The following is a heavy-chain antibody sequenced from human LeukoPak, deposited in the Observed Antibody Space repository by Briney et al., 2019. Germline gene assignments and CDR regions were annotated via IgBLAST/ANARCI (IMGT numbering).Heavy chain of an antibody. D-gene: IGHD6-19*01. Sequence: ASVKVSCKASGYTFTSYGISWVRQAPGQGLEWMGWISAYNGSTNYAQKLQGRVTMTTDTSTSTAYMELRSLRSDDTAVYYCVRAPPGTGWLIDHWGQGTLVAVSS. CDR1: GYTFTSYG. J-gene: IGHJ4*02. CDR3: VRAPPGTGWLIDH. CDR2: ISAYNGST. V-gene: IGHV1-18*01.